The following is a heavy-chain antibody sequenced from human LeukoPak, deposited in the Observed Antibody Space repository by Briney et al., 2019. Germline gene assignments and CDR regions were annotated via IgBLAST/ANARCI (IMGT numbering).Heavy chain of an antibody. CDR3: AKDQDVAAAGTWGSIDY. Sequence: GGSLRLSCAASGFTFSNYGIHWVRQAPVKGLEWVAVISYDATYEYYTDSVKGRFTISRDNSNNTLYLQMNSLRPEDTAVYYCAKDQDVAAAGTWGSIDYWGQGTLVTVSS. CDR2: ISYDATYE. J-gene: IGHJ4*02. D-gene: IGHD6-13*01. CDR1: GFTFSNYG. V-gene: IGHV3-30*18.